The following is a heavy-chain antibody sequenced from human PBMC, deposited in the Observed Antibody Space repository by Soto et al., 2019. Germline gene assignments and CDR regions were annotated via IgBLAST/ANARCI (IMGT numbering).Heavy chain of an antibody. Sequence: ASVKVSCKASGYTFTSYGISWVRQAPGQGLEWMGWISTYNGNTNYAQKFQGRVTMTTDTSTSTAYMELRSLRSDDTAVYYCARWHCSSTSCRGNAFDIWGQGTMVTVS. CDR1: GYTFTSYG. CDR2: ISTYNGNT. D-gene: IGHD2-2*01. CDR3: ARWHCSSTSCRGNAFDI. J-gene: IGHJ3*02. V-gene: IGHV1-18*01.